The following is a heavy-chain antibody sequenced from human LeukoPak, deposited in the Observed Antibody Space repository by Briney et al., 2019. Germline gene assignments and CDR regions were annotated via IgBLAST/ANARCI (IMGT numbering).Heavy chain of an antibody. D-gene: IGHD1-26*01. CDR2: ISTSDSYI. CDR1: GFTFSSYN. CDR3: AMTLVGTTTFDY. Sequence: PGGSLRLSCAASGFTFSSYNMNWVRQAPGKGLEWVSSISTSDSYIYYADSVKGRFTISRDNAKNSLYLQMNSRRAEDTAVYYCAMTLVGTTTFDYWGQGTLVTVSS. V-gene: IGHV3-21*01. J-gene: IGHJ4*02.